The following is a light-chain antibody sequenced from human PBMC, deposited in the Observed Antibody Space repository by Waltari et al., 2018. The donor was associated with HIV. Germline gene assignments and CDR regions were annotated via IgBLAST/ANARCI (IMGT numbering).Light chain of an antibody. CDR1: NSNIGTEY. J-gene: IGLJ2*01. CDR3: AAWDDSLGGVI. Sequence: QSVLTQPPSASGTPGQRVTISCSGSNSNIGTEYVYWYHQLPGAAPRLLIYRDNPRPSGVPDRFSGSKSGTSASLAISVLRSEDESDYYCAAWDDSLGGVIFGGGTKLTVL. V-gene: IGLV1-47*01. CDR2: RDN.